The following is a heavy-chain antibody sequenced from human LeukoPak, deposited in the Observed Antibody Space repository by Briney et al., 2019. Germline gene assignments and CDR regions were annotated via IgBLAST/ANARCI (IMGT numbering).Heavy chain of an antibody. Sequence: PGGSLRLSCAASGIVFSNTAMNWARQSPGRGLEWVSAISGGGERAFYADSVKGRFTISRDNSKNMLYLQMNSLRAEDTAVYYCAKRASGSYSDAFDIWGQGTMVTVSS. J-gene: IGHJ3*02. D-gene: IGHD1-26*01. CDR1: GIVFSNTA. V-gene: IGHV3-23*01. CDR3: AKRASGSYSDAFDI. CDR2: ISGGGERA.